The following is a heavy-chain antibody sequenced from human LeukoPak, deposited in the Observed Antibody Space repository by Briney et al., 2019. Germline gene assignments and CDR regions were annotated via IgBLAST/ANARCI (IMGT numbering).Heavy chain of an antibody. CDR1: GYTFTGYY. V-gene: IGHV1-2*06. CDR2: INPNSGGT. J-gene: IGHJ4*02. D-gene: IGHD2-15*01. Sequence: ASVKVSCKASGYTFTGYYMHWVRQAPGQGLEWMGLINPNSGGTNYTQKFQGRVTMTRDTSISTAYMELSRLRSDDTALYYCARDWRDCSGGSCYSLNDYWGQGTLVTVSS. CDR3: ARDWRDCSGGSCYSLNDY.